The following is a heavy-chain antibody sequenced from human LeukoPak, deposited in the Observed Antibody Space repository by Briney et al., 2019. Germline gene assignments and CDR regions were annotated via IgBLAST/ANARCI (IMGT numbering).Heavy chain of an antibody. D-gene: IGHD3-10*01. CDR2: INTDETTT. CDR1: GFTFSSYW. CDR3: ARGITMVRGVIPYYYYGMDV. Sequence: PGGSLRLSCAASGFTFSSYWMHWVRQAPGKGLVWVSRINTDETTTNSADSVEGRFTISRDISKNTVYLQMNSLRAEDTAVYYCARGITMVRGVIPYYYYGMDVWGQGTTVTVSS. V-gene: IGHV3-74*01. J-gene: IGHJ6*02.